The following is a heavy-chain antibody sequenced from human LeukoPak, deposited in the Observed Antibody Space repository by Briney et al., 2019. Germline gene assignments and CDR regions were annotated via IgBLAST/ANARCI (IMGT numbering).Heavy chain of an antibody. CDR1: GFTFSICA. V-gene: IGHV3-23*01. D-gene: IGHD7-27*01. J-gene: IGHJ4*02. CDR3: ARLPRLGSFDY. Sequence: GGSLRLSCGASGFTFSICAMTWVRQAQGKGLEWVSVISGNGGSTYYADSVKGRFTISRDNSKDTLYLQMNSLRADDTAVYYCARLPRLGSFDYWGQGTLVTVSS. CDR2: ISGNGGST.